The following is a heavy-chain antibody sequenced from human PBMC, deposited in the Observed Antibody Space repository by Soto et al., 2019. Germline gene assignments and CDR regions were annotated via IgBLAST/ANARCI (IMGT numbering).Heavy chain of an antibody. CDR3: SKVRTPYHDDSSGQYYFDY. CDR2: ISGSGGST. V-gene: IGHV3-23*01. CDR1: GFTFSSYA. J-gene: IGHJ4*02. Sequence: EVQLLESGGGLVQPGGSLRLSCAASGFTFSSYAMSWVRQAPGKGLEWVSAISGSGGSTYYADSVKGRFTISRDYSNNTLHSQITSLRAEDTAVYYCSKVRTPYHDDSSGQYYFDYWGQGTLVTVSS. D-gene: IGHD3-22*01.